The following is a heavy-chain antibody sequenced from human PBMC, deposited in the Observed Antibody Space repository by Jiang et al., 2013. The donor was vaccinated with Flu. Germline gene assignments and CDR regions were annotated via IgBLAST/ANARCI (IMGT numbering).Heavy chain of an antibody. J-gene: IGHJ4*02. D-gene: IGHD3-22*01. V-gene: IGHV3-23*01. CDR3: AKRDFYHTSASYYLFYFDH. CDR2: INANGGAT. Sequence: GLEWVSTINANGGATYYADSVKGRFTISRDDSKNTMYLQMNSLRAEDTAIYYCAKRDFYHTSASYYLFYFDHWGQGSLVTVSS.